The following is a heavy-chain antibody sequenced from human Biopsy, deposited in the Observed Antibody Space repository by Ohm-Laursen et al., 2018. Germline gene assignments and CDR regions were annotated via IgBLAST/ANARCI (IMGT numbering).Heavy chain of an antibody. CDR2: NIPILGTG. Sequence: SSVKVSCNVPGGTFSNYGVNWVRQAPGQGLEWLGGNIPILGTGNYAQKFQDRVTVAADTSTSTATMELRSLRSDDTAAYYCATKLTGYFHHWGQGILVIVSS. V-gene: IGHV1-69*06. J-gene: IGHJ1*01. CDR1: GGTFSNYG. D-gene: IGHD3-9*01. CDR3: ATKLTGYFHH.